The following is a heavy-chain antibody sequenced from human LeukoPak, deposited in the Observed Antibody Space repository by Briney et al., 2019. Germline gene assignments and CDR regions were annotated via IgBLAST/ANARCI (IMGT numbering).Heavy chain of an antibody. J-gene: IGHJ4*02. V-gene: IGHV4-59*11. CDR3: ARHKASSSWYYFDL. Sequence: SETLSLTCTVSAASISNHYWSWIRLSPGKGLEWIGYIYYSGTTNYNPSLKSRVTISKDPSKNQISLKLTSVTHADTAVYYCARHKASSSWYYFDLWGQGTLVTVSS. CDR2: IYYSGTT. D-gene: IGHD6-13*01. CDR1: AASISNHY.